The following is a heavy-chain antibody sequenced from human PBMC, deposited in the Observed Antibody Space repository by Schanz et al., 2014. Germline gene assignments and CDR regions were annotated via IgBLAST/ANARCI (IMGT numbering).Heavy chain of an antibody. V-gene: IGHV1-18*01. CDR2: ISDYNHNK. D-gene: IGHD3-9*01. J-gene: IGHJ4*02. Sequence: QVQLVQSGAEVKKPGASVKVSCKASGYTFTSYGISWVRQAPGQGLEWMGWISDYNHNKEYDQKFQGRVTMTTDTSTSTAYMELRSLRSDDTAVYYCARDAADFYDILTEEDYWGQGTLVTVSS. CDR3: ARDAADFYDILTEEDY. CDR1: GYTFTSYG.